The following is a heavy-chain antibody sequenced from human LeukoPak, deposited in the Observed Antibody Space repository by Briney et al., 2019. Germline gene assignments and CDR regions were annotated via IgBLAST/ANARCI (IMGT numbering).Heavy chain of an antibody. CDR2: KWYDGSNK. CDR1: GFTFSSYG. Sequence: PGGSLRLSCATSGFTFSSYGMHWVRQAPGKGLEWVAVKWYDGSNKYYADSVKGRFTISRDNSKNTLYLRMNSLRAEDTAVYYCAKETPLAAATRIINYWGQGTLVTVSS. D-gene: IGHD6-13*01. J-gene: IGHJ4*02. V-gene: IGHV3-33*06. CDR3: AKETPLAAATRIINY.